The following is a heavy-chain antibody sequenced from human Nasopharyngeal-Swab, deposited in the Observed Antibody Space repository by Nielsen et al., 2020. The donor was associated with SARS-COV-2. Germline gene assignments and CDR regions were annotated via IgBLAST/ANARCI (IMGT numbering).Heavy chain of an antibody. D-gene: IGHD6-6*01. CDR1: GGSISSSSYY. CDR3: ARHTYIAARLGDY. V-gene: IGHV4-39*01. CDR2: IYYSGST. J-gene: IGHJ4*02. Sequence: SETLSLTCTVSGGSISSSSYYWGWIRQPPGKGLEWIGSIYYSGSTCYNPSLKSRVTISVDTSKNQFSLKLSSVTAADTAVYYCARHTYIAARLGDYWGQGTLVTVSS.